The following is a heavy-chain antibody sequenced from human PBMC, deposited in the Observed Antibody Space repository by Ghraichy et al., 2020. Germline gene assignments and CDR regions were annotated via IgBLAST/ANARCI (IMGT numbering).Heavy chain of an antibody. V-gene: IGHV4-34*01. Sequence: SETLSLTCAVYGGSFSGYYWSWIRQPPGKGLEWIGEINHSGSTNYNPSLKSRVTISVDTSKNQFSLKLSSVTAADTAVYYCARGDLNWFDPWGQGTLVTVSS. CDR2: INHSGST. CDR3: ARGDLNWFDP. CDR1: GGSFSGYY. J-gene: IGHJ5*02.